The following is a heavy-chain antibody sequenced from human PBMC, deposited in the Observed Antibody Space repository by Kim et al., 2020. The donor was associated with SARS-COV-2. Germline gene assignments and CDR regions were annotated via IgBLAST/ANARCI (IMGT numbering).Heavy chain of an antibody. Sequence: GGSLRLSCAASGFTFSSYSMNWVRQAPGKGLEWVSSISSSSSYIYYADSVKGRFTISRDNAKNSLYLQMNSLRAEDTAVYYCAREGYSSSWYGIDYYYGMDVWGQGTTVTVSS. J-gene: IGHJ6*02. CDR1: GFTFSSYS. D-gene: IGHD6-13*01. CDR2: ISSSSSYI. CDR3: AREGYSSSWYGIDYYYGMDV. V-gene: IGHV3-21*01.